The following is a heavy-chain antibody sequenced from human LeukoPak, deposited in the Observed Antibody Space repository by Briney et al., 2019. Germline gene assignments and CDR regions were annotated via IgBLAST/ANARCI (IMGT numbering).Heavy chain of an antibody. Sequence: GGSLRLSCAASGFTFSSYAMSWVRQAPGKGLEWVSAISGSGGSTYYAGSVTGRFTISRDNSKNTLYLQVNSLRAEDTAMYYCAKVDCTSTSCHNPFDIWGQGTLVTVSS. V-gene: IGHV3-23*01. CDR3: AKVDCTSTSCHNPFDI. CDR1: GFTFSSYA. CDR2: ISGSGGST. D-gene: IGHD2-2*01. J-gene: IGHJ3*02.